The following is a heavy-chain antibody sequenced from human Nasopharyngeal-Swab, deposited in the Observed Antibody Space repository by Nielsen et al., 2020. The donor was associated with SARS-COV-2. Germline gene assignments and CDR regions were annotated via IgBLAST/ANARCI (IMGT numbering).Heavy chain of an antibody. J-gene: IGHJ6*02. Sequence: GESLKISCKTSGYSFTTYWIGWVRQMPGQGLELMGIIYPGDSDVRKSPTFEGQVTISADKSISTAYLQWSSLKASDTAMYYCVRPEGVATSFKYYFQYGMDVWGQGTMVTVPS. V-gene: IGHV5-51*01. CDR3: VRPEGVATSFKYYFQYGMDV. CDR2: IYPGDSDV. D-gene: IGHD5-12*01. CDR1: GYSFTTYW.